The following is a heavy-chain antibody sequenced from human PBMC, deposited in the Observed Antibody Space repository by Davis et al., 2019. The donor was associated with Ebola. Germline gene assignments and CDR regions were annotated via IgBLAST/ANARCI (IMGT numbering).Heavy chain of an antibody. CDR3: TTVRWSIAVHGVRSY. J-gene: IGHJ4*02. CDR1: GFTFSNAW. V-gene: IGHV3-15*07. D-gene: IGHD6-6*01. Sequence: GESLKISCAASGFTFSNAWMNWVRQAPGKGLEWVGRIKSKTDGGTTDYAAPVKGRFTISRDDSKNTLYLQMNSLKTEDTAVYYCTTVRWSIAVHGVRSYWGQGTLVTVSS. CDR2: IKSKTDGGTT.